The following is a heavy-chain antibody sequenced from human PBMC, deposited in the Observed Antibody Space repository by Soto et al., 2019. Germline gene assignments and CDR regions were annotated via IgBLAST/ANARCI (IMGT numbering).Heavy chain of an antibody. J-gene: IGHJ5*02. CDR1: GGSLSGYY. V-gene: IGHV4-34*01. CDR3: ARANTLYYPYPKSAWFDP. D-gene: IGHD2-8*01. Sequence: SETLSLTCAVSGGSLSGYYWSWIRQPPGKGLEWMGEINYSGSASYNPSLKSRVTISVDTSKNQLSLNLTSVTAADTAVYYCARANTLYYPYPKSAWFDPWGQGTLVTVSS. CDR2: INYSGSA.